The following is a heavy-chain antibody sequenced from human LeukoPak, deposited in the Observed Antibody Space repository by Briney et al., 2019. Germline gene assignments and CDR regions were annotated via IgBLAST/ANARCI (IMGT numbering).Heavy chain of an antibody. V-gene: IGHV3-15*01. Sequence: GGSLRLSGSASGLTFSNAWMDWVRQAPGKGLEWVGRIKSKTDGGTTDYAAPVKGRFTISRDDSKDTLYLQMNSLKTEDTAVYDCIPMRAFDVWGQGTMVTVSS. CDR1: GLTFSNAW. CDR3: IPMRAFDV. CDR2: IKSKTDGGTT. J-gene: IGHJ3*01.